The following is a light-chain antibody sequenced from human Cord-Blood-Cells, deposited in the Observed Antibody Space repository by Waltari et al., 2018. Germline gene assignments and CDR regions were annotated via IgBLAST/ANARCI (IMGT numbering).Light chain of an antibody. V-gene: IGLV2-23*01. J-gene: IGLJ2*01. CDR1: SSDVGSYNL. CDR2: EGS. Sequence: QSALTQPASVSGSPGQSITISCPGTSSDVGSYNLLPWYQQHPGKAPKLMIYEGSKRPSGVSNRFSGSKSGNTASLTISGLQAEDEADYYCCSYAGSSTVVFGGGTKLTVL. CDR3: CSYAGSSTVV.